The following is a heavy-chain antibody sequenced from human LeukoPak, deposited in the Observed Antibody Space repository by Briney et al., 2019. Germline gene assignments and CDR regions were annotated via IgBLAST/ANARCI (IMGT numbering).Heavy chain of an antibody. CDR3: ARGDFGVVTTPYFDY. J-gene: IGHJ4*02. V-gene: IGHV4-59*08. D-gene: IGHD3-3*01. CDR1: GGSISSYY. Sequence: PSETLSLTCTVSGGSISSYYWSWIRQPPGKGLEWIGYIYYSGSTNYNPSLKSRVTISVDTSKNQFSLKLSSVTAADTAVYYCARGDFGVVTTPYFDYWGQGTLVTVSS. CDR2: IYYSGST.